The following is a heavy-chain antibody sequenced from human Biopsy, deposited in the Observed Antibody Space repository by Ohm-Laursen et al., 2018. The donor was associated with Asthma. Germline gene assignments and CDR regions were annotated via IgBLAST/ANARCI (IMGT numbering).Heavy chain of an antibody. CDR3: ARGDSSNWSHYYFDY. J-gene: IGHJ4*02. Sequence: LSLTCAASGFAVSRDHMFWVRQAPGKGLEWVTVIYSGGTSHTADSVRGRFTISRDYSKNTLYLQMHSLRAEDTAVYYCARGDSSNWSHYYFDYWGQGTLVTVSS. CDR2: IYSGGTS. D-gene: IGHD3-22*01. V-gene: IGHV3-53*01. CDR1: GFAVSRDH.